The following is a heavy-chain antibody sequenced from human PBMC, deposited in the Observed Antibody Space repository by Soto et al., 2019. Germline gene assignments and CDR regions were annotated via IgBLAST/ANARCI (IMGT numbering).Heavy chain of an antibody. D-gene: IGHD6-13*01. CDR2: TYYRSEWFN. V-gene: IGHV6-1*01. J-gene: IGHJ3*01. CDR3: TSLVLDEHSSRLD. Sequence: QSPSRGLEWLGRTYYRSEWFNEYAASVKSRITINPDTSRNQISLQLNSVTPEDTAVYYCTSLVLDEHSSRLDWGQGTMVTVSS.